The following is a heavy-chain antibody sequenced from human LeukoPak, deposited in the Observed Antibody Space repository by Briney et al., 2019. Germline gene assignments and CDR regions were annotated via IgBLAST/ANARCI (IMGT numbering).Heavy chain of an antibody. CDR2: IYSGGST. Sequence: PGGSLRLSCAASGFTFSSNYMSWVRQAPGKGLEWVSVIYSGGSTYYADSVKGGFTISRDNSKNTLYLQMNSLRAEDTAVYYCATYSDDSGHLRRFDYWGQGTLVSVSS. J-gene: IGHJ4*02. D-gene: IGHD3-22*01. CDR3: ATYSDDSGHLRRFDY. CDR1: GFTFSSNY. V-gene: IGHV3-66*01.